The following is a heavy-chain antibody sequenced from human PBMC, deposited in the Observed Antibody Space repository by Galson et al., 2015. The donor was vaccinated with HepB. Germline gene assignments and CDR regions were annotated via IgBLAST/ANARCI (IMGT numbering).Heavy chain of an antibody. J-gene: IGHJ3*02. CDR3: AKGGYGDYLLYVFDT. D-gene: IGHD4-17*01. CDR2: ISNDGRKK. Sequence: SLRLSCAASGFTFGYYGMHWVRQAPGKGLEWVALISNDGRKKDYLDPVKGRFTITRDNSKNTLFLQMNSLRVEDTAVYYCAKGGYGDYLLYVFDTWGQGTMVTVSS. V-gene: IGHV3-30*18. CDR1: GFTFGYYG.